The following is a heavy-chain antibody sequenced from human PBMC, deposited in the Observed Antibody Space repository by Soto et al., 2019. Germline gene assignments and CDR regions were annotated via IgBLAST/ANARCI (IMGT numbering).Heavy chain of an antibody. V-gene: IGHV6-1*01. CDR1: GDSVSANGVA. D-gene: IGHD1-26*01. J-gene: IGHJ4*01. CDR3: ARSNSGGYFDY. Sequence: QTLSLTGDISGDSVSANGVAWNWIRQSPSRGLEWLGRTYYRSEWYDDYAVSVKSRITISPDTSKNQFSLQLNSVTPEDTAMYFCARSNSGGYFDYWGHGTLVTVSS. CDR2: TYYRSEWYD.